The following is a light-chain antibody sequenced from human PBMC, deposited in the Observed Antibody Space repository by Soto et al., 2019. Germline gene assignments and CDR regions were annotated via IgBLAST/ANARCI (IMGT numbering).Light chain of an antibody. CDR1: QSVSSN. Sequence: EIVMTQSPATLSVSPGERATLSCRASQSVSSNLAWYQQKPGQAPRLLIYGASTRATGIPARFSGSGSGTEFTLTISSLQSEDLAVYYCQQYNNCPVTFGQGTKVDIK. J-gene: IGKJ1*01. V-gene: IGKV3-15*01. CDR3: QQYNNCPVT. CDR2: GAS.